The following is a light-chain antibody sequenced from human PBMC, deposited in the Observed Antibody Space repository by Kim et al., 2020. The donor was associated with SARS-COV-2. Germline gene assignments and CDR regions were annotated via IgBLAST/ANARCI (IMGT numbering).Light chain of an antibody. CDR3: NSRDSNDNVV. V-gene: IGLV3-19*01. CDR1: SLRSYY. CDR2: GKN. J-gene: IGLJ2*01. Sequence: SYELTQDPAVSVALGQTVRITCQGDSLRSYYATWYQQKPGQAPILVIYGKNNPPSGIPDRFSGSSSGNTASLTITGTQAGDEADYYCNSRDSNDNVVFGGGTKLTVL.